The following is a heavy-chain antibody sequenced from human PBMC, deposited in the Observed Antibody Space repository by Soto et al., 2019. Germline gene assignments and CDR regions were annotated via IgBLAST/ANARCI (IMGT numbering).Heavy chain of an antibody. D-gene: IGHD5-18*01. CDR2: IRNKANNYAT. CDR1: GFTFSGSA. V-gene: IGHV3-73*01. J-gene: IGHJ4*02. CDR3: TASAEDTFIEY. Sequence: GGSLRLSCSASGFTFSGSAMHWVRQASGKGLEWVGRIRNKANNYATAYAASVKGRFTISRDDSKNTAYLQMNSLKSEDTAVYYCTASAEDTFIEYWAQGSLVTVSS.